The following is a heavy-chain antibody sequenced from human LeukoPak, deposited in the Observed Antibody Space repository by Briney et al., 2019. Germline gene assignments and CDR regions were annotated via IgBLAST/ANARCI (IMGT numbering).Heavy chain of an antibody. V-gene: IGHV4-59*08. CDR2: IYYSGST. D-gene: IGHD3-22*01. Sequence: PSETLSLTCTVSGGSISSYYWSWIRQPPGKGLEGIGYIYYSGSTNYNPSLKSRVTISVDTSKNQFSLKLSSVTAADTAVYYCARRMYYYDSSGYYGYAFDIWGQGTMVTVSS. J-gene: IGHJ3*02. CDR3: ARRMYYYDSSGYYGYAFDI. CDR1: GGSISSYY.